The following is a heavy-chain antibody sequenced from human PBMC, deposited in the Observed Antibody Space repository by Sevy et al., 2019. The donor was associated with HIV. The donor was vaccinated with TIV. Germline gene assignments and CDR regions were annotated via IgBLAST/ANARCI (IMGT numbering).Heavy chain of an antibody. CDR3: ARDLGTIFGVVTYYFDY. CDR1: GLTFSSYG. CDR2: IWYDGSNK. J-gene: IGHJ4*02. D-gene: IGHD3-3*01. Sequence: GGSLRLSCAASGLTFSSYGMHWVRQAPGKGREWVAVIWYDGSNKYYADSVKGRFTISRDNSKNTLDLQMNSLRAEDTAVYYCARDLGTIFGVVTYYFDYWGQGTLVTVSS. V-gene: IGHV3-33*01.